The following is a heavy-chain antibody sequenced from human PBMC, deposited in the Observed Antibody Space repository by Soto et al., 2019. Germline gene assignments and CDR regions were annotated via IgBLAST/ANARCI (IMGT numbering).Heavy chain of an antibody. Sequence: GGSLRLSCAVSGLTFRSYGMHWVRQAPGKGLEWVAVISYDGSNKYYADSVKGRFTISRDNSKNTLYLQMNSLRAEDTAVYYCAKDLAGDFWSGYHYFYYWGQGTLVTVSS. D-gene: IGHD3-3*01. CDR3: AKDLAGDFWSGYHYFYY. J-gene: IGHJ4*02. CDR1: GLTFRSYG. V-gene: IGHV3-30*18. CDR2: ISYDGSNK.